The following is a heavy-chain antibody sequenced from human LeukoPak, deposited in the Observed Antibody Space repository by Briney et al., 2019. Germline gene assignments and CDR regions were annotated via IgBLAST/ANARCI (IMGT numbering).Heavy chain of an antibody. CDR1: GITFSGYW. CDR2: ISSSSTYI. V-gene: IGHV3-21*01. D-gene: IGHD5-18*01. CDR3: ARRATTERGHSYGLDF. J-gene: IGHJ4*02. Sequence: PGGSLRLTCAGSGITFSGYWMHWVRQAPGKGLEWVSSISSSSTYIYYADSVKGRFTVSRDNAKNSLYLQMNSLRAEDTAVYYCARRATTERGHSYGLDFWGQGTLVTVSS.